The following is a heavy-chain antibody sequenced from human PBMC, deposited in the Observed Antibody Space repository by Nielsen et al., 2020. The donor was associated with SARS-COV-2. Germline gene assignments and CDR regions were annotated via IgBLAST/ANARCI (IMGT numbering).Heavy chain of an antibody. CDR3: ARDQGYCTTTSCYSVGGYFDY. Sequence: WIRQPPGKGLEWVAVIWYDGSNKYYADSVKGRFTISRDNAKNSLYLQMDSLRAEDTAVYYCARDQGYCTTTSCYSVGGYFDYWGQGILVTVSS. CDR2: IWYDGSNK. J-gene: IGHJ4*02. V-gene: IGHV3-33*01. D-gene: IGHD2-2*01.